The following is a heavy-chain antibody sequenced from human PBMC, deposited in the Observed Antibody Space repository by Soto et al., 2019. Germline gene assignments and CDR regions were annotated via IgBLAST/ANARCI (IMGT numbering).Heavy chain of an antibody. D-gene: IGHD3-10*02. J-gene: IGHJ4*02. CDR1: GGSISSYY. V-gene: IGHV4-59*01. CDR2: IHYSGST. Sequence: SETLSLTCTVSGGSISSYYWSWIRQPPGKGLEWIGYIHYSGSTIYNPSLESRVTISVDTSKNQFSLKLTSVTAADTAVYYCASMIGDPVLTFDYWGQGTLVTVSS. CDR3: ASMIGDPVLTFDY.